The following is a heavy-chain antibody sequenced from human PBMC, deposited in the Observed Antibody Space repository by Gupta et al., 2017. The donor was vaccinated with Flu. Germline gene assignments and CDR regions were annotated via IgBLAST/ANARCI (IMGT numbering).Heavy chain of an antibody. Sequence: QVQLQESSPGLLMPSGTLSTTCSVSGASISRYYWLWFRQSPGKGQEGIGHIYDIGRNSYNPSRKCGVTISLATSKNHFSLKLAPVTAADTAVYYCSRRNRGQWFDYWAQGTLVTVSS. V-gene: IGHV4-59*08. D-gene: IGHD6-19*01. CDR2: IYDIGRN. CDR1: GASISRYY. CDR3: SRRNRGQWFDY. J-gene: IGHJ4*02.